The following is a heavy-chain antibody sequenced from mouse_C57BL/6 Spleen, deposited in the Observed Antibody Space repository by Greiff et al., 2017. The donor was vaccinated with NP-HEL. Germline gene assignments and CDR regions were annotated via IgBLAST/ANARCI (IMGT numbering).Heavy chain of an antibody. CDR3: ARSMITTRPLYAMDY. CDR1: GYTFTSYG. J-gene: IGHJ4*01. CDR2: IYPRSGNT. D-gene: IGHD2-4*01. V-gene: IGHV1-81*01. Sequence: VQLVESGAELARPGASVKLSCKASGYTFTSYGISWVKQRTGQGLEWIGEIYPRSGNTYYNEKFKGKATLTADKSSSTAYMELRSLTSEDSAVYYCARSMITTRPLYAMDYWGQGTSVTVSS.